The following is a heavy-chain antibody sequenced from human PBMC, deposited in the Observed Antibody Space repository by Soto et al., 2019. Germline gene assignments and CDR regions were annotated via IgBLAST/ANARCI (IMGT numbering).Heavy chain of an antibody. CDR1: GGSISSGGYY. CDR3: ARAQGPLDIPVAPLDP. Sequence: PSETLSLTCTVSGGSISSGGYYWSWIRQHPGKGLEWIGYIYYSGSTYYNPSLKSRVTISVDTSKNQFSLKLSSVTAADTAVYYCARAQGPLDIPVAPLDPWGQGTLVTVSS. CDR2: IYYSGST. V-gene: IGHV4-31*03. D-gene: IGHD6-19*01. J-gene: IGHJ5*02.